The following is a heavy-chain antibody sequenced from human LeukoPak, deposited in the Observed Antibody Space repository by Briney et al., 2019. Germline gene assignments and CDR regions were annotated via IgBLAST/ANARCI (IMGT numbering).Heavy chain of an antibody. CDR3: AKGYSIVVVPAAPPGDP. Sequence: GGSLRLSCAASGFTFSSYSMNWVRQAPGKGLEWVSSISSSSSYIYYADSVKGRFTISRDNSKNTLYLQMNSLRAEDTAVYYCAKGYSIVVVPAAPPGDPWGQGTLVTVSS. D-gene: IGHD2-2*01. CDR2: ISSSSSYI. J-gene: IGHJ5*02. CDR1: GFTFSSYS. V-gene: IGHV3-21*04.